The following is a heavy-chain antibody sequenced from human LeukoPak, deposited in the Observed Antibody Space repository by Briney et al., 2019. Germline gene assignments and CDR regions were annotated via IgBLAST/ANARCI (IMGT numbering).Heavy chain of an antibody. CDR3: ARLLGRQWLVLD. Sequence: SETLSLTCTVSGGSVSSYYWSWIRQPPGKGLEWIGYIYYSGSTNYNPSLKSRVTISVDTSKNQFSLKLTSVTAADTAVYYCARLLGRQWLVLDWSQGTLVTVSS. CDR2: IYYSGST. D-gene: IGHD6-19*01. V-gene: IGHV4-59*02. J-gene: IGHJ4*02. CDR1: GGSVSSYY.